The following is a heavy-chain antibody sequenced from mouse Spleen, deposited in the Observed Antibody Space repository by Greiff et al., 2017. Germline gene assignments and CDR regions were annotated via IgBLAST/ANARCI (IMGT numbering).Heavy chain of an antibody. D-gene: IGHD2-14*01. CDR2: ISSGGGST. CDR1: GFAFSSYD. J-gene: IGHJ2*01. V-gene: IGHV5-12-1*01. CDR3: ARHKNYRQHFDC. Sequence: EVKLMESGGGLVKPGGSLKLSCAASGFAFSSYDMSWVRQTPEKRLEWVAYISSGGGSTYYPDTVKGRFTISRDNAKNTLYLQMSSLKSEDTAMYYCARHKNYRQHFDCWGQGTTLTVSS.